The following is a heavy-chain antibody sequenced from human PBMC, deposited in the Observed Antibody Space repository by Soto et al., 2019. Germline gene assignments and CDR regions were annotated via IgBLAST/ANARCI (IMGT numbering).Heavy chain of an antibody. Sequence: LSLSCAASGFTFSSYGMHWVRQAPGKGLEWVAVISYDGSNKYYADSVKGRFTISRDNSKNTLYLQMNSLRAEDTAVYYCAKDITGTTIYYYYYGMDVWGQGTTVTVSS. J-gene: IGHJ6*02. D-gene: IGHD1-7*01. CDR3: AKDITGTTIYYYYYGMDV. V-gene: IGHV3-30*18. CDR2: ISYDGSNK. CDR1: GFTFSSYG.